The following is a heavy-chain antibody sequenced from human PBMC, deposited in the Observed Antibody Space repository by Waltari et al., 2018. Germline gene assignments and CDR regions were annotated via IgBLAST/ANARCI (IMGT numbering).Heavy chain of an antibody. CDR2: TIGKSNTA. Sequence: VQLVESGGGVVQPGRSLRLSCAASGFPFSNFGINWVRRAPGKVLGGVSSTIGKSNTAYCRGPCGGRFTVSRDNSKVTLYLQMTSLTAEETAVYYCTKVQGSGNYRFDFWGQGTPVTVSS. CDR1: GFPFSNFG. D-gene: IGHD3-10*01. CDR3: TKVQGSGNYRFDF. J-gene: IGHJ4*02. V-gene: IGHV3-23*04.